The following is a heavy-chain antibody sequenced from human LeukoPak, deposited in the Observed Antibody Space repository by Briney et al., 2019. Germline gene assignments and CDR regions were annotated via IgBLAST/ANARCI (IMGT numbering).Heavy chain of an antibody. CDR1: GFAFRIYE. CDR2: ISSSSSTI. D-gene: IGHD6-13*01. V-gene: IGHV3-48*03. J-gene: IGHJ6*03. Sequence: PGGSLRLSCATSGFAFRIYEMNWVRQAPGKGLEWVSYISSSSSTIYYADSVKGRFTISRDNAKNSLYLQMNSLRAEDTAVYYCARDRIEQQRTLGRSSNYYYYYYMDVWGKGTTVTVSS. CDR3: ARDRIEQQRTLGRSSNYYYYYYMDV.